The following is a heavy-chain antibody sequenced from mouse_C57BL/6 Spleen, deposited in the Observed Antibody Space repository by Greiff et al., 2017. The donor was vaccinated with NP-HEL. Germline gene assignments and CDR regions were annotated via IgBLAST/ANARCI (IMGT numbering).Heavy chain of an antibody. J-gene: IGHJ3*01. D-gene: IGHD4-1*01. V-gene: IGHV1-19*01. Sequence: VQLQQSGPVLVKPGASVKMSCKASGYTFTDYYMNWVKQSHGKSLEWIGVINPYNGGTSYNQKFKGKATLTVVKSSSTAYMELNSLTSEDSAVYYCAREETGTGVAYWGQGTLVTVSA. CDR3: AREETGTGVAY. CDR1: GYTFTDYY. CDR2: INPYNGGT.